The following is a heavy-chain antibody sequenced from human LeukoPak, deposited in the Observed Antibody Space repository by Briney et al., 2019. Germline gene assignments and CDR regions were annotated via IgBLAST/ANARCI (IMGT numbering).Heavy chain of an antibody. CDR1: GFTFSSYA. CDR3: ARDPNYGSTWYVNWFDP. D-gene: IGHD6-13*01. Sequence: GGALTLSCAASGFTFSSYAMSWVRQAPGKGLEWISTISSSGGNTYYTNSVKGRFTISRDNSKNTLYLQMNSLKAEDTAVYSCARDPNYGSTWYVNWFDPWGQGTLVTVSS. V-gene: IGHV3-23*01. J-gene: IGHJ5*02. CDR2: ISSSGGNT.